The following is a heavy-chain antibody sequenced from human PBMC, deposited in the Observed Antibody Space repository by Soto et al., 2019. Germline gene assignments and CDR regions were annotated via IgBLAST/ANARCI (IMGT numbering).Heavy chain of an antibody. J-gene: IGHJ4*02. D-gene: IGHD3-3*01. V-gene: IGHV4-34*01. Sequence: TSETLSLTCAVYGGSFSGYYWSWIRQPPGKGLEWIGEINHSGSTNYNPSLKSRVTISVDTSKNQFSLKLSSVTAADTAVYYCARGLLGVRNDFWSGYYITGLRGPLDYWGQGTLVTVSS. CDR3: ARGLLGVRNDFWSGYYITGLRGPLDY. CDR2: INHSGST. CDR1: GGSFSGYY.